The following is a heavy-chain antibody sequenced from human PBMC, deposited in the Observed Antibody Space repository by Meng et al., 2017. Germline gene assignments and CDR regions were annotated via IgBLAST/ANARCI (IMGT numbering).Heavy chain of an antibody. CDR3: ARVSSVWYRLIDY. CDR1: GGSISSGSYY. Sequence: SETLSLTCTVSGGSISSGSYYWSWIRQPPGKGLEWIGRIYNSGSTNYNPSLKSRVTISVDTSKNQFSLKLSSVTAAYTAVYYCARVSSVWYRLIDYWGQGTRVTGYS. CDR2: IYNSGST. D-gene: IGHD6-19*01. V-gene: IGHV4-61*02. J-gene: IGHJ4*02.